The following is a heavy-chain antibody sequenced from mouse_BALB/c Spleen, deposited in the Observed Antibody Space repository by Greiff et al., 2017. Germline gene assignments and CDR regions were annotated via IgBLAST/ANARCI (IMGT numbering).Heavy chain of an antibody. CDR2: INPSNGRT. CDR3: ARSGYYGDD. Sequence: QVQLQQPGAELVKPGASVKLSCKASGYTFTSYWMHWVKQRPGQGLEWIGEINPSNGRTNYNEKFKSKATLTVDKSSSTAYMQLSSLTSEDSAVYYCARSGYYGDDWGQGTTLTVSS. J-gene: IGHJ2*01. CDR1: GYTFTSYW. V-gene: IGHV1S81*02.